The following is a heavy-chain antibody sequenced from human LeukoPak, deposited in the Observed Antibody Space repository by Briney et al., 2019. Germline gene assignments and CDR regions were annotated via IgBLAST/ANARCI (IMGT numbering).Heavy chain of an antibody. D-gene: IGHD1-26*01. Sequence: PGGSLRLSCAASGFAFSSYAMSWVRQAPGKGLEWVSAISGSGGSTYYADSVKGRFTISRDNSKNTLYLQMNSLRAEDTAVYYCAKDPYSGSYFDYWGQGTLVTVSS. V-gene: IGHV3-23*01. CDR3: AKDPYSGSYFDY. J-gene: IGHJ4*02. CDR2: ISGSGGST. CDR1: GFAFSSYA.